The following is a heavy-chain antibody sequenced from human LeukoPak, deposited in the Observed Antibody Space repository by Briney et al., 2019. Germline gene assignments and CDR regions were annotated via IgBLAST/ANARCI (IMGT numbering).Heavy chain of an antibody. CDR2: IYSGGST. CDR3: ASPPHYDSSGSRSYYFDY. CDR1: GFTVSSNY. J-gene: IGHJ4*02. V-gene: IGHV3-66*01. Sequence: PGGSLRLSCAASGFTVSSNYMNWVRQAPGKGPEWVSVIYSGGSTYYADSVKGRFTISRDNSKNTLYLQMNSLRAEDTAVYYCASPPHYDSSGSRSYYFDYWGQGTLVTVSS. D-gene: IGHD3-22*01.